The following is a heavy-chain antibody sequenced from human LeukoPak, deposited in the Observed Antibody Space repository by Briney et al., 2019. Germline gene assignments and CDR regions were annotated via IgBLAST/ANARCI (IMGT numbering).Heavy chain of an antibody. D-gene: IGHD5-12*01. CDR3: GRQCGSGYLYYFDY. CDR1: GGSVSSYY. CDR2: IYYSGST. Sequence: PSETLSLTCTVSGGSVSSYYWSWIRQPPGKGLEWIGYIYYSGSTNYNPSLKSRVTISVDTSKNQFSLKLNSVTAADTAVYYCGRQCGSGYLYYFDYWGQGTVVTVSS. V-gene: IGHV4-59*08. J-gene: IGHJ4*02.